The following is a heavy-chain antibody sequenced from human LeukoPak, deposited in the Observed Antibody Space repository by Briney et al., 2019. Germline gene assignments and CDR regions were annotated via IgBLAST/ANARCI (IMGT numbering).Heavy chain of an antibody. Sequence: GGSLRLSCAASGFTFSTSGMHWVRQSPGKGLDWVAFIRNDGNKYNYAESVKGRFTISRDNSKNTLYLQMDSLSAEDTAVYYCVKVDTWGQGILVTVSS. CDR3: VKVDT. J-gene: IGHJ4*02. D-gene: IGHD5-18*01. V-gene: IGHV3-30*02. CDR1: GFTFSTSG. CDR2: IRNDGNKY.